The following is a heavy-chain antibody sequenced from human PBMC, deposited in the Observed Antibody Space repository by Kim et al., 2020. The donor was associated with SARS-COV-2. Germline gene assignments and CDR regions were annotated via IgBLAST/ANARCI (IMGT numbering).Heavy chain of an antibody. CDR1: GYTFTGYY. Sequence: ASVKVSCKASGYTFTGYYMHWVRQAPGQGLEWMGWINPNSGGTNYAQKFQGRVTMTRDTSISTAYMELSRLRSDDTAVYYCARGFLTGYYIPNDYFDYWGQGPLVTVSS. D-gene: IGHD3-9*01. CDR3: ARGFLTGYYIPNDYFDY. V-gene: IGHV1-2*02. J-gene: IGHJ4*02. CDR2: INPNSGGT.